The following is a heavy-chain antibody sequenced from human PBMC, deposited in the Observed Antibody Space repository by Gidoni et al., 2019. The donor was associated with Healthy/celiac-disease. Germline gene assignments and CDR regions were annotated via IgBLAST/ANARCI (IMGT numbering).Heavy chain of an antibody. CDR3: ARGRGDIVVVVAAYYFDY. D-gene: IGHD2-15*01. Sequence: HVQLQQWGAGLLKPSETLSLTSAVYGGSFSGYYWSWIRQPPGKGLEWIGAINHSGSTNYNPSLKSRVTISVDTSKNQFSLKLSSVTAADTAVYYCARGRGDIVVVVAAYYFDYWGQGTLVTVSS. CDR1: GGSFSGYY. J-gene: IGHJ4*02. CDR2: INHSGST. V-gene: IGHV4-34*01.